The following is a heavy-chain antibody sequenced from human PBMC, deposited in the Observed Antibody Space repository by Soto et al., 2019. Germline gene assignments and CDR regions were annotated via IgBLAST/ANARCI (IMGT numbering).Heavy chain of an antibody. Sequence: GGSLRLSCAASGFTFSSYGMHWVRQAPGKGLEWVAVIWYDGSNKYYADSVKGRFTISRDNSKNTLYLQMNSLRAEDTAVYYCARGGGAPYYFDYWGQGTLVTVSS. CDR3: ARGGGAPYYFDY. CDR2: IWYDGSNK. V-gene: IGHV3-33*01. CDR1: GFTFSSYG. D-gene: IGHD3-16*01. J-gene: IGHJ4*02.